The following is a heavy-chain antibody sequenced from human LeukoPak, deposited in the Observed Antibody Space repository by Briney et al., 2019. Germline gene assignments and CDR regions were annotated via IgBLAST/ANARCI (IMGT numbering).Heavy chain of an antibody. Sequence: GGSLRLSCAASGFTVSSNYMSWVRQAPGKGLEWVAVISYDGNNKYYADSVKGRFTISRDNSKNTLYLQMNSLRAEDTAVYYCAKDQYYGSGSLDYWGQGTLVTVPS. V-gene: IGHV3-30*18. CDR2: ISYDGNNK. CDR3: AKDQYYGSGSLDY. CDR1: GFTVSSNY. D-gene: IGHD3-10*01. J-gene: IGHJ4*02.